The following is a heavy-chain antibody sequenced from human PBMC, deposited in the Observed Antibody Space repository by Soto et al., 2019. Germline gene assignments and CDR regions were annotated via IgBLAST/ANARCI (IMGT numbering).Heavy chain of an antibody. V-gene: IGHV1-46*03. Sequence: ASVKVSCKASGYTFTSYYMHWVRQAPGQGLEWMGIINPSGGSTSYAQKFQGRVTMTRDTSTSTVYMELSSLRSEDTAVYYCARLGGIAARPYYYYYMDVWGKGTTVTSP. CDR1: GYTFTSYY. J-gene: IGHJ6*03. CDR3: ARLGGIAARPYYYYYMDV. D-gene: IGHD6-6*01. CDR2: INPSGGST.